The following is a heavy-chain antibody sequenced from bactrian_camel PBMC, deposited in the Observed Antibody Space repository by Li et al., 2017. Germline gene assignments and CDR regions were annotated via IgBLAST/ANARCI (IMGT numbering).Heavy chain of an antibody. D-gene: IGHD2*01. Sequence: VQLVESGGGSVQPGGSLRLSCDLPAYSVGSLCVAWFRQAPGKEREGVAGIDMIDSATYAESVKGRVTIFRDNVKNALYLQMNSLKPEDTAMYYCAAHVACPVAVIAPYEFGYWGQGTQVTVS. V-gene: IGHV3S26*01. CDR3: AAHVACPVAVIAPYEFGY. CDR1: AYSVGSLC. J-gene: IGHJ6*01. CDR2: IDMIDSA.